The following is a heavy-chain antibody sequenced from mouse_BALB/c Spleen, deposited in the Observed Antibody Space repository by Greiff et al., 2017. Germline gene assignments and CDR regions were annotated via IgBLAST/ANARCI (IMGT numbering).Heavy chain of an antibody. CDR2: ISSGGSYT. J-gene: IGHJ2*01. V-gene: IGHV5-6-4*01. D-gene: IGHD1-2*01. CDR3: TRDRDYYCYDYFDY. Sequence: EVKLVESGGGLVKPGGSLKLSCAASGFTFSSYTMSWVRQTPEKRLEWVATISSGGSYTYYPDSVKGRFTISRDNAKNTLYLQMSSLKSEDTAMYYCTRDRDYYCYDYFDYWGQGTTLTVSS. CDR1: GFTFSSYT.